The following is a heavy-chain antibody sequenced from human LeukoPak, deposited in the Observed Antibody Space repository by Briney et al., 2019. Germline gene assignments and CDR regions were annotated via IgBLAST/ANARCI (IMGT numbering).Heavy chain of an antibody. D-gene: IGHD6-13*01. CDR3: ARGRQQLVLGY. Sequence: PGGSLRLSCADSGFTFSSYAMHWVRQAPGKGLEYVSAISSNGGSTYYANSVKGRFTISRDNSKNTLYLQMGSLRAEDMAVYYCARGRQQLVLGYWGQGTLVTVSS. V-gene: IGHV3-64*01. CDR1: GFTFSSYA. J-gene: IGHJ4*02. CDR2: ISSNGGST.